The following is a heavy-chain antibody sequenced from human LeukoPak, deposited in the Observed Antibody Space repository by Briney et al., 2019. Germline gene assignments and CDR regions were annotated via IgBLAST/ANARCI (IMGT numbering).Heavy chain of an antibody. CDR2: IYPGDSDT. CDR3: ARQGPPAYCGGDCYDKYYFDY. J-gene: IGHJ4*02. Sequence: GESLKISCKGSGYSFTSYWIGWVRQMPGKGLEWMGIIYPGDSDTKYSPSFQGQVTISADKSISTAYLQWSSLKASDTAMYYCARQGPPAYCGGDCYDKYYFDYWGQGTLVTVSS. V-gene: IGHV5-51*01. D-gene: IGHD2-21*02. CDR1: GYSFTSYW.